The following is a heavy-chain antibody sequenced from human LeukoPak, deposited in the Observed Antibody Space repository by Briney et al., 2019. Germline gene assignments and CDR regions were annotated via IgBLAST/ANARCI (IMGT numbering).Heavy chain of an antibody. D-gene: IGHD3-22*01. CDR2: IYYSGST. V-gene: IGHV4-59*11. J-gene: IGHJ4*02. CDR1: GFTFSSQW. Sequence: GSLRLSCAASGFTFSSQWMGWIRQPPGKGLEWIGYIYYSGSTNYSPSLKSRVTISVDTSKNQFSLKLSSVTAADTAVYYCARVRFYYYDSSGYYPLAFDYWGQGTLVTVSS. CDR3: ARVRFYYYDSSGYYPLAFDY.